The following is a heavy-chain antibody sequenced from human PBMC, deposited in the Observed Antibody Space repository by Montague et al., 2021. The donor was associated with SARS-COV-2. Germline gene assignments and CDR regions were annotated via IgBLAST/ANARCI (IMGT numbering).Heavy chain of an antibody. CDR3: AHRFAGFFDY. CDR2: IYGGDEK. Sequence: PALVKPTQTLTLTCTFSGFSLNTPEVAVDWIRQPPGKALEWLALIYGGDEKRYGPSLQSRLTITRDTSKSQVVLTMTNMDPVDTATYFCAHRFAGFFDYWGQGILVTVSS. J-gene: IGHJ4*02. V-gene: IGHV2-5*05. CDR1: GFSLNTPEVA.